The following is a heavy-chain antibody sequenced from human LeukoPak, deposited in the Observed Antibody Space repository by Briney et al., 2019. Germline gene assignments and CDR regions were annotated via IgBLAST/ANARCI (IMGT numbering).Heavy chain of an antibody. Sequence: SQTLSLTCAISGDSGSSNSAAWSWIRQSPSRGLEWLGRTYYGAKWYTDYALCVKSRITVKADTSKDQCSLQLNSVTPEDTAVFYCARGYSSTWYVAAQTALDYWGQGTLVTVSS. CDR2: TYYGAKWYT. V-gene: IGHV6-1*01. CDR1: GDSGSSNSAA. CDR3: ARGYSSTWYVAAQTALDY. D-gene: IGHD6-13*01. J-gene: IGHJ4*02.